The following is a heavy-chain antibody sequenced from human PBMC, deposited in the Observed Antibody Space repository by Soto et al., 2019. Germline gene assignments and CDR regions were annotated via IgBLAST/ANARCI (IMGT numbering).Heavy chain of an antibody. CDR2: ISASGSTK. Sequence: EVQLVESGGGLVQPGGSLRLSCEASGFTFNSYTMNWVRQAPGKGLEWVSYISASGSTKYYADSVKGRFTISRDNAKNALYLQMNSLRAEDTAVYYCARDAYSSSWSDFDYWGQGTLVTVSS. D-gene: IGHD6-13*01. V-gene: IGHV3-48*01. CDR3: ARDAYSSSWSDFDY. CDR1: GFTFNSYT. J-gene: IGHJ4*02.